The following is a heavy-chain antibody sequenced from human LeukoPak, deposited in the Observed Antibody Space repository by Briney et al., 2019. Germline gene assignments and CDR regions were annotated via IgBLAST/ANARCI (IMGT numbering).Heavy chain of an antibody. CDR3: ADLGYSYGYEDY. CDR2: ITYDGSNK. D-gene: IGHD5-18*01. J-gene: IGHJ4*02. CDR1: GWSFSSYA. V-gene: IGHV3-30-3*01. Sequence: QSGESLTLSCAASGWSFSSYARHWVRQPPGKGLEWVAVITYDGSNKYYADSVKGRFTISRDNSKNTLYLQMNGLRAEDTAVYYCADLGYSYGYEDYWGQGTLVTVSS.